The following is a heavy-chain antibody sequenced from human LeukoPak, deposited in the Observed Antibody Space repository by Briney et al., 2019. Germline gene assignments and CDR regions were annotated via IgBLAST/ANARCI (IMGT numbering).Heavy chain of an antibody. CDR3: AKAVGSSLACLDY. V-gene: IGHV3-23*01. D-gene: IGHD1-26*01. CDR1: GFTFSSYA. Sequence: GGSLRLSCAASGFTFSSYAMSWVRQAPGKGLEWVSSFSGSSSNTYYADSVKGRFTISRDSSENTLHLQMNSLRADDTAVYYCAKAVGSSLACLDYWGQGTLVTVSS. CDR2: FSGSSSNT. J-gene: IGHJ4*02.